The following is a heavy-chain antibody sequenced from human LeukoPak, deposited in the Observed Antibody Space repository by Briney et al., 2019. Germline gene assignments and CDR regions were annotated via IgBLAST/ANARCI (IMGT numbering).Heavy chain of an antibody. CDR3: ARSGYSYGSEFDY. D-gene: IGHD5-18*01. V-gene: IGHV4-30-2*01. Sequence: SQTLSLTCAVSGGSISSGGYSWSWIRQPPGKGLEWIGYIYHSGSTYYNPSLKSRVTISVDRSKNQFSLKLSSVTAADTAVYYCARSGYSYGSEFDYWGQGTLVTVSS. J-gene: IGHJ4*02. CDR2: IYHSGST. CDR1: GGSISSGGYS.